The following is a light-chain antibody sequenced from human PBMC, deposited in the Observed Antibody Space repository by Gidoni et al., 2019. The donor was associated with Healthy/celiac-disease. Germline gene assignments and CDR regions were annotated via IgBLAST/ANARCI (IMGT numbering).Light chain of an antibody. CDR2: AAS. CDR1: QGISSY. J-gene: IGKJ2*01. V-gene: IGKV1-8*01. Sequence: AIRITQSPSSLSASTGDRVTLTCRASQGISSYLAWYQQKPGKAPKLLIYAASTLQSGVPSRFSGSGSGTDFTLTISCLQSEDFATYYCQQYYSYPQTFGQGTKLEIK. CDR3: QQYYSYPQT.